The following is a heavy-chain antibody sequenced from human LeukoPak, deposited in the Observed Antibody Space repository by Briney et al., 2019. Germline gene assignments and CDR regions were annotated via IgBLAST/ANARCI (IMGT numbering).Heavy chain of an antibody. CDR3: ARHGSVVVPAAVDY. D-gene: IGHD2-2*01. J-gene: IGHJ4*02. CDR2: IYSGDSDT. Sequence: KPGASLQISCKGSGYIFTSYWIGWVRPLPGKGLEGMGIIYSGDSDTRYSPSFQGQVTISADKSISTAYLQWSSLKASDTAMYYCARHGSVVVPAAVDYWGQGTLVTVSS. V-gene: IGHV5-51*01. CDR1: GYIFTSYW.